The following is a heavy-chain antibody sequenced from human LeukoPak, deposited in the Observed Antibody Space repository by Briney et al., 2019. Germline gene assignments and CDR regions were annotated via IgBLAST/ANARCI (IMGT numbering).Heavy chain of an antibody. CDR3: AHTSGQQLAHYYFDY. CDR1: GGSISSYYW. D-gene: IGHD6-13*01. Sequence: TLSLTCTVSGGSISSYYWSWIRQPPGKALEWLALIYWDDDKRYSPSLKSRLTITKDTSKNQVVLTMTNMDPVDTATYYCAHTSGQQLAHYYFDYWGQGTLVTVSS. V-gene: IGHV2-5*08. J-gene: IGHJ4*02. CDR2: IYWDDDK.